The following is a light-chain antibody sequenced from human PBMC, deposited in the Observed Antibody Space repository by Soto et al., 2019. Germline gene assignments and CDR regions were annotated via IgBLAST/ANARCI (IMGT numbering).Light chain of an antibody. CDR3: QQYNNWPPFT. V-gene: IGKV3-15*01. CDR1: QSVSNN. J-gene: IGKJ5*01. Sequence: ELVMTQSPVTLSVSPGERATLSCRASQSVSNNLAWYQQKPGQAPSLLIYGASTRAPGIPARFSGSGSGTEFTLTISSLQSEDFAVYYCQQYNNWPPFTFGQGTRLEMK. CDR2: GAS.